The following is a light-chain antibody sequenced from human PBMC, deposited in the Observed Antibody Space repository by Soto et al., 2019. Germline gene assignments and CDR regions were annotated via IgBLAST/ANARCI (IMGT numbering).Light chain of an antibody. CDR2: RAS. J-gene: IGKJ1*01. V-gene: IGKV1-39*01. CDR1: QSISTF. CDR3: QHSYSSPPWT. Sequence: DIQMTQSPSSLSASVGDRVTISCRASQSISTFLNWYQQKPGTAPRLLIYRASSVKSGVPPRFSGSGSGRDSTLTISSLRPEDSATYFCQHSYSSPPWTFGQGTKVDIK.